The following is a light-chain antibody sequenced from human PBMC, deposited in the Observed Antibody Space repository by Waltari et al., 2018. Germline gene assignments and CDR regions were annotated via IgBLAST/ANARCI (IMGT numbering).Light chain of an antibody. Sequence: VILTQSLATLSLSPWVRATLSCRASQSVSSYLAWYQQKPGQAPRLLIYGASSRATGIPDRFSGSGSGTEFTLTISSLEPEDFAVYYCQKYSSSPYSFGQGTKVEIK. CDR2: GAS. CDR3: QKYSSSPYS. V-gene: IGKV3-20*01. CDR1: QSVSSY. J-gene: IGKJ2*03.